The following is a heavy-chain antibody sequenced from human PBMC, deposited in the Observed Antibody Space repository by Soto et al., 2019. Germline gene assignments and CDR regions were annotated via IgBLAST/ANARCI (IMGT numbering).Heavy chain of an antibody. J-gene: IGHJ4*02. D-gene: IGHD1-26*01. CDR3: ARLEGGSYADY. V-gene: IGHV4-61*01. CDR1: GGSVSSGSYY. Sequence: PSETLSLTCTVSGGSVSSGSYYWSWIRQPPGKGLEWIGYIYYSGSTNYNPSLKSRVTISVDTSKNQFSLKLSSVTAADTAVYYCARLEGGSYADYWGQGTLVTV. CDR2: IYYSGST.